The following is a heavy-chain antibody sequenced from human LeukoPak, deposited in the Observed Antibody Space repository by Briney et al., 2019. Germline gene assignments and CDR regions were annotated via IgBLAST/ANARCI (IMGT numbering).Heavy chain of an antibody. Sequence: SETLSLTCTVSGYSNSSGYYWGWIRQPPGKGLEWIGSIYHSGSTYYNPSLKSRVTISVDTSKNQFSLKLSSVTAADTAVYYCAREESSSWYPYYYYMDVWGKGTTVTVSS. D-gene: IGHD6-13*01. J-gene: IGHJ6*03. V-gene: IGHV4-38-2*02. CDR2: IYHSGST. CDR1: GYSNSSGYY. CDR3: AREESSSWYPYYYYMDV.